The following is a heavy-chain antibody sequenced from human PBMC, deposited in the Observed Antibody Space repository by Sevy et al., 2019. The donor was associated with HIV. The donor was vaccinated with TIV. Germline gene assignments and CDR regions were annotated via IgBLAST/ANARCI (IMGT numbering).Heavy chain of an antibody. CDR1: GFTFSTYW. CDR2: IKQDESEK. CDR3: ARGNSGSFDY. D-gene: IGHD3-22*01. J-gene: IGHJ4*02. Sequence: GESLKISCAASGFTFSTYWMHWVRPAPGKGLEWVANIKQDESEKYYVASVKGRFTISRDNAKNSLYLQMNSLRPGDTAVYYCARGNSGSFDYWGQGTLVTVSS. V-gene: IGHV3-7*04.